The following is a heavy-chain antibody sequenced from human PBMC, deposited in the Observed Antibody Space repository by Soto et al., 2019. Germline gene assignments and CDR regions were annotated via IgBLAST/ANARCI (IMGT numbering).Heavy chain of an antibody. CDR3: ARERYHELSDGMDV. CDR2: TNPNTGGT. Sequence: ASVKVSCQASGFRPTGYYVHWIRAAPGQGLEWLGWTNPNTGGTTYAQKCQGRVTLTWDTPINPAYRAPTRQRPADTGMSYCARERYHELSDGMDVWGQGTSVTVSS. J-gene: IGHJ6*02. D-gene: IGHD1-7*01. V-gene: IGHV1-2*02. CDR1: GFRPTGYY.